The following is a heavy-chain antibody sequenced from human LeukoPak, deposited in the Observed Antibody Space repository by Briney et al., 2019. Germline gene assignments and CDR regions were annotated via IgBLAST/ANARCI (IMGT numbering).Heavy chain of an antibody. V-gene: IGHV1-2*02. Sequence: ASVKVSCKASGYTFTDYYIHWVRQAPGRGLEWMGWINPNSAATYSPQKFQGRVTMTRDTSISTAYMDLSRLRSDDTALYYCAIRDYGDRDPFDLWAQGTMVTVSS. CDR3: AIRDYGDRDPFDL. J-gene: IGHJ3*01. CDR1: GYTFTDYY. CDR2: INPNSAAT. D-gene: IGHD4-17*01.